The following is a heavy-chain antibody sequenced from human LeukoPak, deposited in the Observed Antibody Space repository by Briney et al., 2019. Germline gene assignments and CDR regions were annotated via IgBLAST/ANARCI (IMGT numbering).Heavy chain of an antibody. J-gene: IGHJ4*02. D-gene: IGHD3-3*01. Sequence: KPSETLSLTCTVSGSSISSYYWSWIRQPPGKGLEWIGYSYYSGSTNYNPSLKSRVTISVDTSKNQFSLKLSSVTAADTAVYYCARAQYYDFWSGYYTESFFDYWGQGTLVTVSS. CDR2: SYYSGST. CDR1: GSSISSYY. V-gene: IGHV4-59*01. CDR3: ARAQYYDFWSGYYTESFFDY.